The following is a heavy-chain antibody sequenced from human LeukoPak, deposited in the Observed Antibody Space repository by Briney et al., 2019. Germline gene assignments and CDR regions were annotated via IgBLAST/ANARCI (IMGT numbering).Heavy chain of an antibody. CDR3: AKPGITIFGVVTSYHFDY. CDR2: ISGSGGST. Sequence: GVSLRLSCAASGFTFSDYYMSWVRQAPGKGLEWVSAISGSGGSTYYADSVKGRFTISRDNAKKTLYVQMNSLTAEDTAVYYCAKPGITIFGVVTSYHFDYWGQGTLVTVSS. J-gene: IGHJ4*02. CDR1: GFTFSDYY. V-gene: IGHV3-23*01. D-gene: IGHD3-3*01.